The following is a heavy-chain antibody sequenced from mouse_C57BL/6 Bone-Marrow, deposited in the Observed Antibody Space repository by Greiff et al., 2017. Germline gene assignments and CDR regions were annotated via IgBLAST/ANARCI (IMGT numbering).Heavy chain of an antibody. J-gene: IGHJ3*01. CDR2: IDPENGDT. Sequence: EVKLLESGAELVRPGASVKLSCTASGFNIKDDYMHWVKQRPEQGLEWIGWIDPENGDTEYASKFQGKATITVDTSSNTAYLQLSSLTSEDTAVYYCTRIACWGRGTLVTVSA. V-gene: IGHV14-4*01. CDR3: TRIAC. CDR1: GFNIKDDY.